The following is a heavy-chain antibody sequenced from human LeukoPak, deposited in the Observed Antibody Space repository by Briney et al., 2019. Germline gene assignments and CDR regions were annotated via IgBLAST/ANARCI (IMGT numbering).Heavy chain of an antibody. V-gene: IGHV3-74*01. CDR2: ISSDGSTT. CDR3: ARRGGSYNDY. CDR1: GFTFSSYW. Sequence: PGGSLRLSCAASGFTFSSYWMHWVRQAPGKGLVWVSRISSDGSTTSYADSVKGRFTISRDNAKNTLYQQMRSLRAEDTAVYYCARRGGSYNDYWGQGTLVSVSS. J-gene: IGHJ4*02. D-gene: IGHD1-26*01.